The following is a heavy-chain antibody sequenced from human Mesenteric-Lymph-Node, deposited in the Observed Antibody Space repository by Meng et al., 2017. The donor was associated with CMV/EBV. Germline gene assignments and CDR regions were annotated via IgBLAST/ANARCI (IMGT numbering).Heavy chain of an antibody. V-gene: IGHV1-2*06. CDR2: IHPTTGAT. CDR3: ARGRTMVRGVLIVILGY. D-gene: IGHD3-10*01. CDR1: TFSDYF. J-gene: IGHJ4*02. Sequence: TFSDYFIDWVRQAPGQGLEWIGRIHPTTGATNHAQKFQGRVTLTSDTSTTTTYMELSRLNSDDTAVYYCARGRTMVRGVLIVILGYWGQGTLVTVSS.